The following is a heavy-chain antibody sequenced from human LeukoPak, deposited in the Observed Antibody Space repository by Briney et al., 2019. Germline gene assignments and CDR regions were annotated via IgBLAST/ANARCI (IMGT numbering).Heavy chain of an antibody. CDR2: ISRNNNDI. V-gene: IGHV3-21*01. J-gene: IGHJ4*02. CDR3: AAASGFVPGNLPLDS. Sequence: PGGSPRLSCVASGFTFSSYSMNWVRQPPGKGREWVSFISRNNNDIYYTDSVKGRFTISRDNAKNSLYLQMNSLRAEGTAVYYCAAASGFVPGNLPLDSWGQGTLVSVSS. D-gene: IGHD3-10*01. CDR1: GFTFSSYS.